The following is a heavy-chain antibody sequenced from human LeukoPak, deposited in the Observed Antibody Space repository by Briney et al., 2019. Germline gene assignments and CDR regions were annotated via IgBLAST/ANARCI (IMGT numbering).Heavy chain of an antibody. D-gene: IGHD5-18*01. CDR2: IRSKAYGGTT. Sequence: GGSLRLSCAASAFSLSAYNMSWVRQAPGKGLEWVGFIRSKAYGGTTENAASVKGRFTISRDDSKSIAYLQMNSLKTEDTAVYYCTRTKIAMVTGDWFDPWGQGTLVTVSS. CDR1: AFSLSAYN. CDR3: TRTKIAMVTGDWFDP. V-gene: IGHV3-49*04. J-gene: IGHJ5*02.